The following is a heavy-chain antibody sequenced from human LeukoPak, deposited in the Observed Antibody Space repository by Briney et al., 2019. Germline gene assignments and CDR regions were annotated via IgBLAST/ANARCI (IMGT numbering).Heavy chain of an antibody. Sequence: SQTLSLTCAISGDSVSSNSAAWNWIRQSPSRGLEWLGRTYYRSKWYNDYAVSVKSRITINPDTSKNQFSLQLNSVTPEDTAVYYCAREESPLKGRDNDFWSGYYTRSDAFDIWGQGTMVTVSS. V-gene: IGHV6-1*01. CDR2: TYYRSKWYN. J-gene: IGHJ3*02. D-gene: IGHD3-3*01. CDR1: GDSVSSNSAA. CDR3: AREESPLKGRDNDFWSGYYTRSDAFDI.